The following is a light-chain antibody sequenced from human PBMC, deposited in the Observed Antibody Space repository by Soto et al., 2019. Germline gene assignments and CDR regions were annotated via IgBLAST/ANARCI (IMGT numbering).Light chain of an antibody. CDR2: DVT. CDR3: SSYTGSTWV. J-gene: IGLJ1*01. V-gene: IGLV2-14*01. Sequence: QSVMTQPASVSGSPGQSVTISCSEASNNYVSWYQQRPGKAPKLMIYDVTNRPSGVSSRFSGSKSGNTASLTISGLQSEDEADYYCSSYTGSTWVFGTGTKVTVL. CDR1: SNNY.